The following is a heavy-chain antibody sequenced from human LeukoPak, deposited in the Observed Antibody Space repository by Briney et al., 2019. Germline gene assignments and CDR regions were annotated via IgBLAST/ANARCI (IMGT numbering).Heavy chain of an antibody. CDR2: IKQDGSEK. CDR3: ARDAEVGTLFGVLSRYNWFDP. D-gene: IGHD3-3*01. CDR1: GFSFSYYW. V-gene: IGHV3-7*01. J-gene: IGHJ5*02. Sequence: GGSLRLXCAASGFSFSYYWMSWVRQAPGKELEWVANIKQDGSEKYYVDSVKGRFTISRDNAKKSLYLQMNSLGVEDTAVYYCARDAEVGTLFGVLSRYNWFDPWGQGALVTVSS.